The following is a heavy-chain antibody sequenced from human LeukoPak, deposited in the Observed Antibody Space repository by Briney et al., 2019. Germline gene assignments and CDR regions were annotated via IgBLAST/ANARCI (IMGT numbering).Heavy chain of an antibody. D-gene: IGHD3-10*01. CDR2: IIPIFGTA. CDR3: AREGRRITMVRGVNYFDY. CDR1: GGTFSSYA. J-gene: IGHJ4*02. Sequence: GASVKVSCKASGGTFSSYAISWVRQAPGQGLEWMGRIIPIFGTANYAQKLQGRVTITTDESTSTAYMELSSLRSEDTAVYYCAREGRRITMVRGVNYFDYWGQGTLVAVSS. V-gene: IGHV1-69*05.